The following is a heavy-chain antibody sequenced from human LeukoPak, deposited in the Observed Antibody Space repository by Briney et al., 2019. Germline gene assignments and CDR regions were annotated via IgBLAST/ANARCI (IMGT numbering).Heavy chain of an antibody. CDR1: GGSISNSNSY. J-gene: IGHJ4*02. V-gene: IGHV4-39*07. CDR2: IYYSGST. D-gene: IGHD5-24*01. Sequence: SETLSLTCTVSGGSISNSNSYWGWIRQSPGKGLEWIANIYYSGSTYYNPSLKSRLTISVDTSKNQFSLKLSSVTAADTAVYYCAREAGDGYIHWGQGTLVTVSS. CDR3: AREAGDGYIH.